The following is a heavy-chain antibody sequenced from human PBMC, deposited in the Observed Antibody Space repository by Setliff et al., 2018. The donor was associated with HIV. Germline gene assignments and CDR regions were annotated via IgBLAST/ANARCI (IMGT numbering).Heavy chain of an antibody. Sequence: GGSLRLSCAASGFTFSTYGMHWVRQAPGKGLEWVAIIFYDGSNKYYTDSVKGRFTISRDNSKNTLYLQMNSLRAEDSAVYYCAREVAADGTYFDYWGQGALVTVSS. CDR3: AREVAADGTYFDY. CDR1: GFTFSTYG. V-gene: IGHV3-30*19. D-gene: IGHD6-13*01. CDR2: IFYDGSNK. J-gene: IGHJ4*01.